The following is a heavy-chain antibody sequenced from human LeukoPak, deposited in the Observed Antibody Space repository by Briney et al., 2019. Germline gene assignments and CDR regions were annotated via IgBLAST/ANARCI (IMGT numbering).Heavy chain of an antibody. V-gene: IGHV4-34*01. J-gene: IGHJ3*02. D-gene: IGHD3-22*01. CDR3: ARGVPITMIVDTRAFDI. CDR1: GGSFSGYY. Sequence: PSETLSLTCAVYGGSFSGYYWSWIRQPPGKGLEWIGEINHSGSTNYNPSLKSRVTISVDTSKNQFSLKLSSVTAADTAVYYCARGVPITMIVDTRAFDIWGQGTMVTVSS. CDR2: INHSGST.